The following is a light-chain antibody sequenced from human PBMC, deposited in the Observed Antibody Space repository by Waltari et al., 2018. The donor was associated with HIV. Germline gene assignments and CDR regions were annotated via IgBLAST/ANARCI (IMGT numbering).Light chain of an antibody. CDR3: CSYTGSTTWV. V-gene: IGLV2-23*01. CDR1: SSDVGSYNV. Sequence: TGTSSDVGSYNVVSWYQQHPGKAPKLMIYEDNKRPSGVSNRFSGSKSGNTASLTISGLQAEDEADYYCCSYTGSTTWVFGGGTKLTVL. CDR2: EDN. J-gene: IGLJ3*02.